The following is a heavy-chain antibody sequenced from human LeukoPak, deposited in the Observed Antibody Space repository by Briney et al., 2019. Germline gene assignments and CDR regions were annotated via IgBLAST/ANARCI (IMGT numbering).Heavy chain of an antibody. J-gene: IGHJ3*02. CDR2: IIRSSSTI. Sequence: GGSLRLSCTASRFTVSANYMSWVRQAPGKGLEWVSYIIRSSSTIYYADSVKGRFTISRDNAKNSLYLQMNSLRAEDTAVYYCARAKRNGFDIWGQGTMVTVSS. CDR3: ARAKRNGFDI. V-gene: IGHV3-11*04. CDR1: RFTVSANY.